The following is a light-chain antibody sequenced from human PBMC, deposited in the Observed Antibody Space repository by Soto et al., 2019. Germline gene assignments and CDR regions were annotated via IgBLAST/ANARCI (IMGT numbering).Light chain of an antibody. CDR2: KAS. J-gene: IGKJ1*01. V-gene: IGKV1-5*03. Sequence: DIQMTQSPSTLSGSVGDRVTITCRASQTISSWLAWYQQKPGKAPKLLIYKASTLKSGVPSRFSGSGSGTEFTLTISSLQPDDLATYYCQQYNSYSRTFGQGTKVDIK. CDR3: QQYNSYSRT. CDR1: QTISSW.